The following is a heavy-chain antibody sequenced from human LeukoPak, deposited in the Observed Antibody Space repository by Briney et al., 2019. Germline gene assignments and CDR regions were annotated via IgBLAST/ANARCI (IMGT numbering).Heavy chain of an antibody. CDR1: GYSISSGYY. CDR2: IHTSGST. J-gene: IGHJ5*02. D-gene: IGHD4-17*01. V-gene: IGHV4-4*07. CDR3: VRAGDYGDYVGWFDP. Sequence: PSETLSLTCTVSGYSISSGYYWSWIRQPAGKGLEWIGRIHTSGSTNYNPSLKSRLTMSVDTSKNQFSLKLNSVTAADTAVYYCVRAGDYGDYVGWFDPWGQGTLVTVSS.